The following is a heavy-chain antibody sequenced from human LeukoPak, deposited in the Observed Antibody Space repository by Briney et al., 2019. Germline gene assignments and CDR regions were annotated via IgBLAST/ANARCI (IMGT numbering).Heavy chain of an antibody. CDR2: INVGNGNR. D-gene: IGHD6-19*01. Sequence: ASVKVSCKTSGYTFTSYAIHWVRQAPGQRLEWMGWINVGNGNRKYSQKFQDRVTITRETSATTAYMELNSLTSEDTAVYYCARVSDDSGWNFDYWGQGTLVTVSS. V-gene: IGHV1-3*01. CDR1: GYTFTSYA. CDR3: ARVSDDSGWNFDY. J-gene: IGHJ4*02.